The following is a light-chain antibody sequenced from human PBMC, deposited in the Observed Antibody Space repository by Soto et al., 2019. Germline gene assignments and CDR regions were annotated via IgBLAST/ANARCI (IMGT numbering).Light chain of an antibody. CDR3: QQSYGTPLT. V-gene: IGKV1-39*01. Sequence: DIQMTQSPSSLSASVGDRVTITCRASQSISSYLNWYQQKPGKAPKLLIYAASSLQSGVPSRFSGSVSGTDFTLTISSLQREDIATYYCQQSYGTPLTFGGGTKVEIK. CDR1: QSISSY. CDR2: AAS. J-gene: IGKJ4*01.